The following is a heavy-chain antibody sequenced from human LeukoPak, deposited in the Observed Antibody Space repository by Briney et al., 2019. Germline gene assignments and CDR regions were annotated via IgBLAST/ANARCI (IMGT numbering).Heavy chain of an antibody. V-gene: IGHV4-61*02. CDR2: IYTSGST. J-gene: IGHJ4*02. CDR1: GGSISSGSYY. D-gene: IGHD6-19*01. CDR3: ARGAWLVPTPYFDY. Sequence: SETLSLTCTVSGGSISSGSYYWSWIRQPAGKGLEWIGRIYTSGSTNYNPSLKSRVTISVDTSKNQFSLKLSSVTAADTAVYYCARGAWLVPTPYFDYWGQGTLVTVSS.